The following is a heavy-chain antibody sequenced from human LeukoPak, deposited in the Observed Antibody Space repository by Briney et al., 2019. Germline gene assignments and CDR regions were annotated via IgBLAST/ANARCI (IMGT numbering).Heavy chain of an antibody. D-gene: IGHD4-17*01. CDR1: GYTFTGYF. V-gene: IGHV1-46*01. CDR2: INPSGGST. Sequence: ASVKVSCKASGYTFTGYFIHWVRQAPGQGLEWMGTINPSGGSTTNAQKFQGRVIMTRDMSTSTVYMELSSLRSEDTAVYFCARYGHSPFFDYWGQGTLVIVSS. J-gene: IGHJ4*02. CDR3: ARYGHSPFFDY.